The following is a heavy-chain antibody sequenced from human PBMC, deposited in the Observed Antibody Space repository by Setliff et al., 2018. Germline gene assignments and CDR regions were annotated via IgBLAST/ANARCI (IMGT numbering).Heavy chain of an antibody. V-gene: IGHV1-69*13. CDR2: IIPIFGTA. Sequence: ASVKVPCKASGGTFSSYAIRWVRQAPGKGLEWMGGIIPIFGTAKYAQKFQGRVTITADESTSTAYLELSSLISEDPAVYYCARGYRAYYDYWSGSQGANWFDPWGQGTLVTVSS. CDR3: ARGYRAYYDYWSGSQGANWFDP. J-gene: IGHJ5*02. D-gene: IGHD3-3*01. CDR1: GGTFSSYA.